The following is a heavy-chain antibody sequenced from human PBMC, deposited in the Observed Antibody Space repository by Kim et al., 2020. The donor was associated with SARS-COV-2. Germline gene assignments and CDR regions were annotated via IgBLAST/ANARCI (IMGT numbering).Heavy chain of an antibody. D-gene: IGHD3-10*01. J-gene: IGHJ3*02. CDR3: ARDFGATLRADAFDI. V-gene: IGHV4-38-2*02. CDR2: IYHSGST. Sequence: SETLSLTCTVSGYSISSGYYWGWIRQPPGKGLEWIGSIYHSGSTYYNPSLKSRVTISVDTSKNQFSLKLSSVTAADTAVYYCARDFGATLRADAFDIWGQGTMVTVSS. CDR1: GYSISSGYY.